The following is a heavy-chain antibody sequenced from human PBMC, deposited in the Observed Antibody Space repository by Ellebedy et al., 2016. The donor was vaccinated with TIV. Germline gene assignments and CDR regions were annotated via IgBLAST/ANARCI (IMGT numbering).Heavy chain of an antibody. J-gene: IGHJ5*02. Sequence: SETLSLXXTVSGGSIRRGGYYWSCIRQHPGKGLEWIGYIDYSGSTYYNPSLKSRLKISVDTSKNQFSLRLSSVTAADTAVYYCARAEREGYCSGGSCSTWFDPWGQGTLVTVSS. V-gene: IGHV4-31*03. CDR2: IDYSGST. CDR3: ARAEREGYCSGGSCSTWFDP. CDR1: GGSIRRGGYY. D-gene: IGHD2-15*01.